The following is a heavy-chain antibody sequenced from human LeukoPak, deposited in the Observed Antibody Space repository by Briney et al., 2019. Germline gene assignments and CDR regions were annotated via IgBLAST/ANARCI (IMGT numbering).Heavy chain of an antibody. CDR3: ARVIRGYYYGMDV. CDR1: GGSISSYY. J-gene: IGHJ6*02. Sequence: PSETLSLTCTVSGGSISSYYWSWIRQPPGKGLEWIGCIYYSGSTNYNPSLKSRVTISVDTSKNQFSLKLSSVTAADTAVYYCARVIRGYYYGMDVWGQGTTVTVPS. CDR2: IYYSGST. V-gene: IGHV4-59*08.